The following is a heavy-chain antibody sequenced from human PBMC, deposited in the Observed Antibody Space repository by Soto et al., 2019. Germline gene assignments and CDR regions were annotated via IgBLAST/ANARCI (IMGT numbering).Heavy chain of an antibody. D-gene: IGHD4-17*01. CDR3: ARVTRGDYALNFSLGYMDV. Sequence: ASETLSLSRAVYGGSFSGYYWSWIRQLPGKGLEWIRKINHSGTTNYNPSLKSRVTISVDTSKNQFSLKLKSVTAPDTAVFYCARVTRGDYALNFSLGYMDVWGQGTTVTVSS. J-gene: IGHJ6*02. CDR1: GGSFSGYY. V-gene: IGHV4-34*01. CDR2: INHSGTT.